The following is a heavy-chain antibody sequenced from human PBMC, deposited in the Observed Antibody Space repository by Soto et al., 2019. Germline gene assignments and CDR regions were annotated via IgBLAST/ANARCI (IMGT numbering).Heavy chain of an antibody. V-gene: IGHV4-31*03. Sequence: SETLSLTCTVSGGSISSGGYYWIWIRQHPGKGLEWIGYIYYSGSTYYNPSLKSRVTISVDTSKNQFSLKLSSVTAADTAVYYGARDLVVPAARVVSTEEHYYYYGMDVWGQGTTVTVSS. J-gene: IGHJ6*02. CDR3: ARDLVVPAARVVSTEEHYYYYGMDV. CDR2: IYYSGST. D-gene: IGHD2-2*01. CDR1: GGSISSGGYY.